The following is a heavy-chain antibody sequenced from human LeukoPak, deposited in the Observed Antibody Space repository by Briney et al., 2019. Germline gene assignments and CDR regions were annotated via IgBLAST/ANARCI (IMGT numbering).Heavy chain of an antibody. V-gene: IGHV3-43*02. Sequence: GGSLRLSCAASGFTFDDYAMHWVRQAPGKGLEWVSLISGDGSSTYYGDSVKGRFTISRDNSKNSLYLQMNSLGTEDTALYYCAKDSSGYYYVFQHWGQGTLVTVSS. J-gene: IGHJ1*01. D-gene: IGHD3-22*01. CDR3: AKDSSGYYYVFQH. CDR1: GFTFDDYA. CDR2: ISGDGSST.